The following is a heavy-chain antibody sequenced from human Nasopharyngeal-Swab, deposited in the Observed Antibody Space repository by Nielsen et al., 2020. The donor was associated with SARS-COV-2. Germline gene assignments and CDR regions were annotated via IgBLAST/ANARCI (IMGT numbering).Heavy chain of an antibody. V-gene: IGHV3-30*18. CDR1: GFTFSSYG. J-gene: IGHJ4*02. CDR2: ISYDGSNK. CDR3: AKLLSSLFFLYYNLDY. D-gene: IGHD3-10*01. Sequence: GGSLRLSCAASGFTFSSYGMHWVRQAPGKGLEWVAVISYDGSNKYYADSVKGRFTISRDNSKNTLYLQMNSLRAEDTAVYYCAKLLSSLFFLYYNLDYWGQGTLVTVSS.